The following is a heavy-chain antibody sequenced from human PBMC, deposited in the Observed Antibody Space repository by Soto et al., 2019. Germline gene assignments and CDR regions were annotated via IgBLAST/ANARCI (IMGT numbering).Heavy chain of an antibody. CDR2: IIPILGIA. CDR1: GGTFSSYT. J-gene: IGHJ6*03. CDR3: ARDISGFSSSWYGEYYYYYYYMDV. Sequence: ASVKVSCKASGGTFSSYTISWVRQAPGQGLEWMGRIIPILGIANYAQKFQGRVTITADKSTSTAYMELSILRSEDTAVYYFARDISGFSSSWYGEYYYYYYYMDVWGKGTTVTVSS. V-gene: IGHV1-69*04. D-gene: IGHD6-13*01.